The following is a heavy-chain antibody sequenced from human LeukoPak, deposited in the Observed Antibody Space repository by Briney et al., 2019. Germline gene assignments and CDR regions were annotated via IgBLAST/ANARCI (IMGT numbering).Heavy chain of an antibody. CDR2: IIPILGIA. Sequence: ASVKVSCKASGGTFSSYAISWVRQAPGQGLEWMGRIIPILGIANYAQKFQGRVTITADKSTSTAYMEPSSLRSEDTAVYYCARGDGSGWYLEWGQGTLVTVSS. D-gene: IGHD6-19*01. J-gene: IGHJ4*02. CDR1: GGTFSSYA. CDR3: ARGDGSGWYLE. V-gene: IGHV1-69*04.